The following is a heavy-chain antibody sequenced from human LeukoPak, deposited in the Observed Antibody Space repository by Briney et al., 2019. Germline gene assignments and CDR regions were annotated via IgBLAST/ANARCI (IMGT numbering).Heavy chain of an antibody. V-gene: IGHV3-11*01. CDR1: GFTFSDYY. CDR2: ISSSGSTI. Sequence: GGSLRLSCAASGFTFSDYYMSWIRQAPGKGLEWVSYISSSGSTIYYADSVKGRFTISRDNAKNSLYLQMNSLRAEDTAVYYCASTQRKLAHFDYWGQGTLVTVSS. J-gene: IGHJ4*02. CDR3: ASTQRKLAHFDY. D-gene: IGHD1-1*01.